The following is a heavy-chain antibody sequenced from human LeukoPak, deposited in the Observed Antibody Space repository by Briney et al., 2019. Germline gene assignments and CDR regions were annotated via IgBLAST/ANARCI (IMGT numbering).Heavy chain of an antibody. CDR2: ISASGGST. J-gene: IGHJ4*02. CDR1: GFTFSSYG. CDR3: AKPKGGALRYFDWRLDY. V-gene: IGHV3-23*01. Sequence: GGSLRLSCAASGFTFSSYGMSWVRQAPGKGLEWVSGISASGGSTYYADSVKGRFTISRDSSKNTLFLQMNSLRAEDTAVYYCAKPKGGALRYFDWRLDYWGQGTLSPSPQ. D-gene: IGHD3-9*01.